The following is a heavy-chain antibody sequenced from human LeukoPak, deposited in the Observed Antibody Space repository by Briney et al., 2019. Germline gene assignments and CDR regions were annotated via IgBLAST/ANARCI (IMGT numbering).Heavy chain of an antibody. J-gene: IGHJ4*02. D-gene: IGHD3-3*01. CDR1: GFTFSDYY. V-gene: IGHV3-11*04. CDR2: ISSSGSTI. CDR3: ARDPPDFWSGYRYSYYFDY. Sequence: GGSLRLSCAASGFTFSDYYMSWIRQAPGKGLEWVSYISSSGSTIYYADSVKGRFTISRDNAKNSLYLQMNSLRAEDTAVYYCARDPPDFWSGYRYSYYFDYWGQGTLVTVSS.